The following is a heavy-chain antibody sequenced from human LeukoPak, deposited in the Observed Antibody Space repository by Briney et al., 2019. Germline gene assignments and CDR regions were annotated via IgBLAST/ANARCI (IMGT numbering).Heavy chain of an antibody. CDR2: IYYSGTT. CDR3: AKDLRPFSGSPNNFDY. J-gene: IGHJ4*02. CDR1: GGSISGYY. Sequence: SETLSLTCTVSGGSISGYYWSWIRQYPGKGLEWIGYIYYSGTTIYNPSLKSRVTISIDTSNNQFSLELTSVTAADTAVYYCAKDLRPFSGSPNNFDYWGQGTLVTVSS. D-gene: IGHD1-26*01. V-gene: IGHV4-59*01.